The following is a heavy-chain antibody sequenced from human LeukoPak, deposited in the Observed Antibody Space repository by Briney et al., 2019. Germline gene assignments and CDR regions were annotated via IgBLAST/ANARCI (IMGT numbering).Heavy chain of an antibody. CDR1: GGTFSSYA. V-gene: IGHV1-18*01. CDR2: ISAYNGNT. Sequence: ASVKVSCKASGGTFSSYAISWVRQAPGQGLEWMGWISAYNGNTNYAQKLQGRVTMTTDTSTSTAYMELRSLRSDDTAVYYCAKGGAASGKMAADYWGQGTLVTVSS. CDR3: AKGGAASGKMAADY. D-gene: IGHD6-13*01. J-gene: IGHJ4*02.